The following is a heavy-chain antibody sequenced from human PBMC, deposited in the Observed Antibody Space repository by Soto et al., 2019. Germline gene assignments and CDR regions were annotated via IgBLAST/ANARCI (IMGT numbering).Heavy chain of an antibody. CDR2: ISYDGSNK. Sequence: GGSLRLSCAASGFTFSSYGMHWVRQAPGKGLEWVAVISYDGSNKYYADSVEGRFTISRDNSKNTLYLQMNSLRAEDTAVYYCAKGSRVVVVTDDAFDIWGQGTMVTVSS. CDR3: AKGSRVVVVTDDAFDI. J-gene: IGHJ3*02. D-gene: IGHD3-22*01. CDR1: GFTFSSYG. V-gene: IGHV3-30*18.